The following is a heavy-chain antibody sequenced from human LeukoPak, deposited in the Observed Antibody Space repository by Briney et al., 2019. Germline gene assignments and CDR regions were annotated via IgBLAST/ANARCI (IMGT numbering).Heavy chain of an antibody. CDR2: IGTAGDT. CDR1: GFTFSTYD. D-gene: IGHD5-24*01. J-gene: IGHJ3*02. CDR3: ARESSNGYNSDTFDI. V-gene: IGHV3-13*01. Sequence: GGSLRLSCAASGFTFSTYDMHWVRQPTGKGLEWVSAIGTAGDTYYPGSVKGRFTISRENAKNYLYLQMNSLRAGDTAVYYCARESSNGYNSDTFDIWGKGTMVTVSS.